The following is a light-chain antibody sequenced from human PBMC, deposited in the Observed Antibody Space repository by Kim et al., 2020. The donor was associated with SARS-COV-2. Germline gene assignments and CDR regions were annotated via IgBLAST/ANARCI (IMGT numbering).Light chain of an antibody. CDR3: SSYTVTTTHVI. Sequence: QSITNSCTGNSSNLSGYNYVSWYQQHPGKTPKLIIYHGTKRPSWVSNRFSGSKSGKTASLTISGLQAEDEADYYCSSYTVTTTHVIFGGGTQLTVL. CDR1: SSNLSGYNY. CDR2: HGT. J-gene: IGLJ2*01. V-gene: IGLV2-14*03.